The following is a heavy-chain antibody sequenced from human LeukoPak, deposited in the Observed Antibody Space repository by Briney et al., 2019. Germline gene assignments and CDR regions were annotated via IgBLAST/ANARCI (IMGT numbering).Heavy chain of an antibody. Sequence: LGESLKISCKGSGYIFTSYWIGWVRQLPGKGLEWMGIIYPGDSDTRYSPSFQGQVTISADKYISTAYLQWSSLEASDTAMYYCARIIGDHDAFDIWGQGTMVTVSS. V-gene: IGHV5-51*01. CDR2: IYPGDSDT. CDR3: ARIIGDHDAFDI. CDR1: GYIFTSYW. D-gene: IGHD4-17*01. J-gene: IGHJ3*02.